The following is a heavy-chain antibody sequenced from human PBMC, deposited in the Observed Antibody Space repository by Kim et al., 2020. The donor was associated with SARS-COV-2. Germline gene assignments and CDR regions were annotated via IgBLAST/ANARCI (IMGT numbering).Heavy chain of an antibody. J-gene: IGHJ6*02. D-gene: IGHD5-18*01. V-gene: IGHV3-30*01. Sequence: DSVKGRFTISRDNSKNTLYLQMNSLRAEDTAVYYCARDEDTAYYYYGMDVWGQGTTVTVSS. CDR3: ARDEDTAYYYYGMDV.